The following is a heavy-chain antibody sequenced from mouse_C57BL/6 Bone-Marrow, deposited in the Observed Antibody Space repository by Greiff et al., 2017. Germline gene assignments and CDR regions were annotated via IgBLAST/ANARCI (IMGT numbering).Heavy chain of an antibody. J-gene: IGHJ1*03. Sequence: EVMLVESGGGLVKPGGSLKLSCAASGFTFSSYTMSWVRQTPEKRLQWVAAISGGGGNTYYPDSVKGRFTISRDNDKNILYLQMSSLMSEDTALYYCSRQVTTVLATKYFDVWGTGTTVTVSS. D-gene: IGHD1-1*01. V-gene: IGHV5-9*01. CDR2: ISGGGGNT. CDR1: GFTFSSYT. CDR3: SRQVTTVLATKYFDV.